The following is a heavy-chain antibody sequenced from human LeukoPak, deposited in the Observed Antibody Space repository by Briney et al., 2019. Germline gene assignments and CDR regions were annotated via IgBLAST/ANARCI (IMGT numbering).Heavy chain of an antibody. CDR1: GGSVSSGSYY. Sequence: KTSETLSLTCTVSGGSVSSGSYYWSWIRQPPGKGLEWIGYIYYSGSTYYNPSLKSRVTISVDTSKNQFSLKLSSVTAADTAVYYCATWRPYGSGSHDWGQGTLVTVSS. J-gene: IGHJ4*02. CDR2: IYYSGST. D-gene: IGHD3-10*01. V-gene: IGHV4-39*01. CDR3: ATWRPYGSGSHD.